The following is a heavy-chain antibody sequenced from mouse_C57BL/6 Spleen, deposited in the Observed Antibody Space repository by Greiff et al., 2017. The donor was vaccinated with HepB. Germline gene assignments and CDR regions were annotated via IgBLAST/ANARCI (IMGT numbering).Heavy chain of an antibody. J-gene: IGHJ4*01. Sequence: QVQLKESGPGLVQPSQSLSITCTVSGFSLTSYGVHWVRQSPGKGLEWLGVIWRGGSTDYNAAFMSRLSITKDNSKSQVFFKMNSLQADDTAIYYCAKNGIYDGSSPSMDYWGQGTSVTVSS. D-gene: IGHD1-1*01. CDR2: IWRGGST. CDR1: GFSLTSYG. V-gene: IGHV2-5*01. CDR3: AKNGIYDGSSPSMDY.